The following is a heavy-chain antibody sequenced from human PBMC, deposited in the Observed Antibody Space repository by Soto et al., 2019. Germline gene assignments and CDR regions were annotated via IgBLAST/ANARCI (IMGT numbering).Heavy chain of an antibody. D-gene: IGHD3-22*01. CDR1: GYTFTGYY. Sequence: GASVKVSCKASGYTFTGYYMHWVRQAPGQGLEWMGWINPNSGGTNYAQKFQGRVTMTRDTSISTAYMELSRLRSDDTAVYYCARDAYYYDSSEDYWGQGTLVTVSS. V-gene: IGHV1-2*02. CDR3: ARDAYYYDSSEDY. CDR2: INPNSGGT. J-gene: IGHJ4*02.